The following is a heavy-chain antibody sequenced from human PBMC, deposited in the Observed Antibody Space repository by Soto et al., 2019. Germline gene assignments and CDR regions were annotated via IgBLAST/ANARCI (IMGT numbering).Heavy chain of an antibody. V-gene: IGHV6-1*01. CDR2: TYYRSKWYN. J-gene: IGHJ5*02. Sequence: PSQTLSLTFAISGDSVSSNSSAWNWMRQSPSRVLEWLGRTYYRSKWYNDYAVSVKSRITINPDTSKNQFSLQLNSVTPEDTAVYYCAGYSSSWYWFDPWGQGTLMTF. D-gene: IGHD6-13*01. CDR3: AGYSSSWYWFDP. CDR1: GDSVSSNSSA.